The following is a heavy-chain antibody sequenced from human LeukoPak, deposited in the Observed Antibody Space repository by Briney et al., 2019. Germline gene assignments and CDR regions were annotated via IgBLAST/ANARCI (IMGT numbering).Heavy chain of an antibody. V-gene: IGHV3-30*03. CDR3: TRDWNDLDY. J-gene: IGHJ4*02. CDR2: ISYDGSNK. CDR1: GFIFSNYG. D-gene: IGHD1-1*01. Sequence: GGSLRLSCAASGFIFSNYGMHWVRQAPGKGLEWVAVISYDGSNKYYADSVKGRFTISRDNSRKMLYLQMNSLRAEDTAVYYSTRDWNDLDYWGQGTLVTVSS.